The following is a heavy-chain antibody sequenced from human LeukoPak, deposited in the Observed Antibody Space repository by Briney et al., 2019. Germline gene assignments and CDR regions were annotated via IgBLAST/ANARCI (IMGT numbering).Heavy chain of an antibody. V-gene: IGHV3-23*01. D-gene: IGHD3-10*01. CDR1: GLIFSSYA. CDR2: ISGSGGST. CDR3: AKDRELLLWFGELDY. Sequence: GGSLRLSCAVSGLIFSSYAMSWVRQVPGKGLEWVSAISGSGGSTLYADSVKGRFTISRDNSKNTLYLQMNSLRAEDTAVYYCAKDRELLLWFGELDYWGQGTLVTVSS. J-gene: IGHJ4*02.